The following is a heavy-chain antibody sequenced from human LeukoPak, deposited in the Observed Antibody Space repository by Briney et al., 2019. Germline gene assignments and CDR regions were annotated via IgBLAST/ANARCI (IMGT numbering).Heavy chain of an antibody. CDR3: ASLSRGYFDY. CDR2: IYYSGST. D-gene: IGHD3-10*01. CDR1: GGSISSYY. J-gene: IGHJ4*02. Sequence: SETLSLTCTVSGGSISSYYWSWIRQPPGKGLEWIGYIYYSGSTNYNPSLKSRVTISVDTSKNQFSLKLSSVTAADTAVYYCASLSRGYFDYWGQGTLVGVSS. V-gene: IGHV4-59*01.